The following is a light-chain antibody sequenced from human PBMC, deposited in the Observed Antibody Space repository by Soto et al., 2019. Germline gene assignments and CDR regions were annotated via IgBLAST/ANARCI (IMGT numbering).Light chain of an antibody. CDR2: GTS. Sequence: DIQMTQSPSSVSASIGDRVTITCRASQNINKWVAWYQQKPGKAPKVLIYGTSSLQSGVPSRFSGSGSGTDFTLIINGLQPEDFATCCCHQANSFPWTFGQGTRVEIK. J-gene: IGKJ1*01. CDR1: QNINKW. V-gene: IGKV1-12*01. CDR3: HQANSFPWT.